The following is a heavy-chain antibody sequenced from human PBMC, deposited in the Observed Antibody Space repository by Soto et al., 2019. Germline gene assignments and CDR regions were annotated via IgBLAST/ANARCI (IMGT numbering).Heavy chain of an antibody. D-gene: IGHD3-10*01. CDR1: GGSISSYY. CDR2: IYYSGST. V-gene: IGHV4-59*08. Sequence: SETLSLTCTVSGGSISSYYWSWIRQPPGKGLEWIGYIYYSGSTNYNPSLKSRVTISVDTSKNQFSLKLNSVTAADTAVYYCARLSGVRGAFDYWGQGTLVTVSS. CDR3: ARLSGVRGAFDY. J-gene: IGHJ4*02.